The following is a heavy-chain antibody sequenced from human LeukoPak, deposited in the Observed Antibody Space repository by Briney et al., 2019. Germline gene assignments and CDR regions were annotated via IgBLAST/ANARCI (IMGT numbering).Heavy chain of an antibody. V-gene: IGHV3-48*01. CDR2: ISSSSGTI. J-gene: IGHJ3*02. D-gene: IGHD1-1*01. CDR1: GFTFSSYS. CDR3: AGGSNWNLPLRDAFDI. Sequence: GGSLRLSCAASGFTFSSYSMNWVRQAPGKGLEWVSYISSSSGTIYYADSVKGRFTISRDNAKNSLYLQMNSLRAEDTAVYYCAGGSNWNLPLRDAFDIWGQGTMVTVSS.